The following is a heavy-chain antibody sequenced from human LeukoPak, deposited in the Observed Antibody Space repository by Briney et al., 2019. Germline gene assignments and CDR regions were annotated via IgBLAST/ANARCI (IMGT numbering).Heavy chain of an antibody. Sequence: SETLSLTCTVSGGSISSYYWSWIRQPPGKALEWIGYIHDSGSTNYNPSLKSRVTISIDTSKNQFSLKLSSVTAADTAVYYCARVAALYYDSIGFWFDPWGQGTLVTVSS. V-gene: IGHV4-59*12. CDR1: GGSISSYY. CDR2: IHDSGST. J-gene: IGHJ5*02. D-gene: IGHD3-22*01. CDR3: ARVAALYYDSIGFWFDP.